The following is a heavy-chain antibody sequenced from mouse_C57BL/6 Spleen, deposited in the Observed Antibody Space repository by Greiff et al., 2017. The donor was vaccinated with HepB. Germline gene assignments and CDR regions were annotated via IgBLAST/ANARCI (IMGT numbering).Heavy chain of an antibody. Sequence: GLEWVAYISSGSSTIYYADTVKGRFTISRDNAKNTLFLQMTSLRSEDTAMYYCARGPWAMDYWGQGTSVTVSS. J-gene: IGHJ4*01. CDR2: ISSGSSTI. V-gene: IGHV5-17*01. CDR3: ARGPWAMDY.